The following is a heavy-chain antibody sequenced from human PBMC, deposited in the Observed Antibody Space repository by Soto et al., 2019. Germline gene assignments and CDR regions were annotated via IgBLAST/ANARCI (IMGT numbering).Heavy chain of an antibody. CDR3: ARDGYAYGSGSFLAT. CDR2: IVPILGVP. CDR1: VDTFNTYP. J-gene: IGHJ5*02. D-gene: IGHD3-10*01. V-gene: IGHV1-69*04. Sequence: QVQLVQSGAEVKKPGSSVKISCKASVDTFNTYPITWVRQAPGQGLEWMGRIVPILGVPNSAQKFQGRLTFNAANSTATVYMELSSLRDEDTAFYYCARDGYAYGSGSFLATWGQGTLVIVSS.